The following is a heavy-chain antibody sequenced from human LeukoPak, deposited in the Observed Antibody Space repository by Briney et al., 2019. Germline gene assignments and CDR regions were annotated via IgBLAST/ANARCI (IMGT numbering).Heavy chain of an antibody. J-gene: IGHJ4*02. CDR2: IYYSGST. CDR3: ARHIGYGVDY. CDR1: GGSISSYY. D-gene: IGHD6-13*01. Sequence: SETLSLTCTVSGGSISSYYWSWIRQPPGKGLEWIGYIYYSGSTNYDPSLKSRVTISVDTSKNQFSLKLSSVTAADTAVCYCARHIGYGVDYWGQGTLVTVSS. V-gene: IGHV4-59*08.